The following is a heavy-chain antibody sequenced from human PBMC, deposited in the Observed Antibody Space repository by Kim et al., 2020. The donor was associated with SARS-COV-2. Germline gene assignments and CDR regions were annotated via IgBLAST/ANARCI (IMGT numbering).Heavy chain of an antibody. CDR1: GYSFTSYW. CDR2: IYPGDSDT. CDR3: ARQAHHCSGGSCYSYYFDY. V-gene: IGHV5-51*01. Sequence: GESLKISCKGSGYSFTSYWIGWVRQMPGKGLEWMGIIYPGDSDTRYSPSFQGQVTISADKSISTAYLQRSSLKASDTAMYYCARQAHHCSGGSCYSYYFDYWGQGTMVTVSS. J-gene: IGHJ4*02. D-gene: IGHD2-15*01.